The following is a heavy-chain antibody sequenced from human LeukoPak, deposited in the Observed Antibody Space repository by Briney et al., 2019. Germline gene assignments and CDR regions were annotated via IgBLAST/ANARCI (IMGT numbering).Heavy chain of an antibody. J-gene: IGHJ4*02. CDR3: ARVDSSGWYGGLFDY. CDR1: GYSISSGYY. Sequence: SETLSLTCAVSGYSISSGYYWGWIRRPPGKGLEWIGSIYHSGSTYYNPSLKSRVTISVDTSKNQFSLKLSSVTAADTAVYYCARVDSSGWYGGLFDYWGQGTLVTVSS. V-gene: IGHV4-38-2*01. D-gene: IGHD6-19*01. CDR2: IYHSGST.